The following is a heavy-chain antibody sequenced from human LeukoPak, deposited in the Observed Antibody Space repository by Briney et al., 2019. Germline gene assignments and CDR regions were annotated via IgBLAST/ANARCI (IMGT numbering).Heavy chain of an antibody. D-gene: IGHD5-18*01. CDR2: ISPNSGDT. J-gene: IGHJ4*02. V-gene: IGHV1-2*02. CDR1: GGTFSSYA. CDR3: ARGRRVETATEDLSGY. Sequence: ASVKVSCKASGGTFSSYAISWVRQAPGQGLEWMGWISPNSGDTNYAQRFQDRVTMTRDSSISTVYLELSTLRSDDTAVYYCARGRRVETATEDLSGYWGQGTLVTVSS.